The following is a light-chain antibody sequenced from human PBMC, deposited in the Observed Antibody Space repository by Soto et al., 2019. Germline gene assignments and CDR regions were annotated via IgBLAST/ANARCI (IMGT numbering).Light chain of an antibody. CDR2: SAS. V-gene: IGKV1-39*01. CDR3: QQSYSTPRT. J-gene: IGKJ1*01. CDR1: QSISTY. Sequence: DIQMTQSPSSLSASVGDRVTITCRASQSISTYLNWYQQKPGRAPNLLIYSASILQSGVPSTFSGSGSGTDFTLTISTLQPEDFATYYCQQSYSTPRTCGQGTEVDIK.